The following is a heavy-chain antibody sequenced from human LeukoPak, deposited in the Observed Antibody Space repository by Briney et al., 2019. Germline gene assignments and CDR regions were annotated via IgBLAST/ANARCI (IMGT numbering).Heavy chain of an antibody. J-gene: IGHJ4*02. D-gene: IGHD2-8*02. CDR3: SKDLVKSD. V-gene: IGHV3-23*01. CDR1: GFPFTSYV. CDR2: ISASGVST. Sequence: RGPLRLSCAASGFPFTSYVMSWVRQAPGKGLEWVSDISASGVSTYYADSVKGRFTISRDNAKNTLYLQMNSLRAEETAVYYCSKDLVKSDWGKGTLVTVSS.